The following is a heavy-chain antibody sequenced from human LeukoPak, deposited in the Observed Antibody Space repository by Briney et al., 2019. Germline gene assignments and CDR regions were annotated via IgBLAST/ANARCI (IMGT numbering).Heavy chain of an antibody. J-gene: IGHJ5*02. CDR1: GYTFTSYA. CDR3: ARTRVAVAGTNWFDP. CDR2: IHAGNGNT. Sequence: GASVKVSCKASGYTFTSYAIHWVRQAPGQRLEWMGWIHAGNGNTKCSQKFQGRVTITRDTSASTVYMELSSLRSEDTTVYYCARTRVAVAGTNWFDPWGRGTLVTVSS. D-gene: IGHD6-19*01. V-gene: IGHV1-3*01.